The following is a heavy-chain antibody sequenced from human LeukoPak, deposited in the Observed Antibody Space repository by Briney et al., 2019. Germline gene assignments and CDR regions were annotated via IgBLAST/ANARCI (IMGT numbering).Heavy chain of an antibody. CDR2: IYHSGST. D-gene: IGHD6-13*01. Sequence: PSETLSLTCAVSGGSISSSNWWSWVRQPPGKGLEWIGEIYHSGSTNYNPSLKSRVTISVDKSKNQFSLKLSSVTAADTAVYYCARSIAAAGTGRYFDYCGQGTLVTVSS. V-gene: IGHV4-4*02. J-gene: IGHJ4*02. CDR3: ARSIAAAGTGRYFDY. CDR1: GGSISSSNW.